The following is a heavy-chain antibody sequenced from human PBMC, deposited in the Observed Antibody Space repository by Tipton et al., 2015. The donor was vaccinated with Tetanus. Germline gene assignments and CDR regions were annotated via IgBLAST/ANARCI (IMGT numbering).Heavy chain of an antibody. CDR3: ARHLIYTYTSRYFDY. V-gene: IGHV4-34*01. CDR2: ISHSGSS. Sequence: TLSLTCTVSGGSFSLYYWNWVRQSPGKGLEWIGEISHSGSSSYSPSLKGRVTISVDTSKNQFSLRLRSVAAADTAVYYCARHLIYTYTSRYFDYWGLGTLVTVSS. D-gene: IGHD5-18*01. J-gene: IGHJ4*02. CDR1: GGSFSLYY.